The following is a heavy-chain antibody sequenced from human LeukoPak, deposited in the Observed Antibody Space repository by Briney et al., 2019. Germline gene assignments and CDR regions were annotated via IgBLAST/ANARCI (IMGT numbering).Heavy chain of an antibody. J-gene: IGHJ6*03. V-gene: IGHV1-69*13. CDR2: IIPIFATT. D-gene: IGHD1-14*01. Sequence: ASVKVSCKTSGGTFGSFAIAWLRQAPGQGLEWMGGIIPIFATTNYAQEFQGRVSITADEFTSTVYMELTSLRSDDTGVYYCARGPPLTYDHTPEGYYHYYMDVWGKGTTIIISS. CDR3: ARGPPLTYDHTPEGYYHYYMDV. CDR1: GGTFGSFA.